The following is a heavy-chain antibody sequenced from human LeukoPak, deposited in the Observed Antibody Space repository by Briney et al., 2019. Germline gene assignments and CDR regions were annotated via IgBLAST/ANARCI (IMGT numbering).Heavy chain of an antibody. CDR3: AKTEGGMYYDFWSGYYAAYYFDY. Sequence: GGSLRLSCAASGFTFSSYAMSWVRQAPGKGLEWVSAISGSGGSTYYADSVKGRFTISRDNSKNTLYLQMNSLRAEDTAVYYCAKTEGGMYYDFWSGYYAAYYFDYWGQGTLVTVSS. V-gene: IGHV3-23*01. J-gene: IGHJ4*02. D-gene: IGHD3-3*01. CDR1: GFTFSSYA. CDR2: ISGSGGST.